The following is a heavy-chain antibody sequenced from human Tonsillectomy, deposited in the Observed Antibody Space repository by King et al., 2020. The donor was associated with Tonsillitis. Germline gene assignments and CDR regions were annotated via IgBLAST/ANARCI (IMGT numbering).Heavy chain of an antibody. J-gene: IGHJ4*02. CDR1: GGSINSGSYS. Sequence: VQLQESGPGLVKPSQTLSLTCTVSGGSINSGSYSWGWIRQPAGRGLEWIGRMYTSGSANYNPSLKNRATLSVDTSKNQFSLKLSSVTAADTAIYYWASRASTDYWGQGVLVTVSS. CDR2: MYTSGSA. V-gene: IGHV4-61*02. CDR3: ASRASTDY.